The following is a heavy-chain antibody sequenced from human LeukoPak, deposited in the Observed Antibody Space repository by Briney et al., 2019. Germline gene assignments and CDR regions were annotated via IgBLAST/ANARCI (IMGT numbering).Heavy chain of an antibody. Sequence: ASVKVSCKASGYTFTSYYMHWVRQAPGQGLEWMGIINPSGGSTSYAQKFQGRVTMTEDTSTDTAYMELSSLRSEDTAVYYCATDLGYVEARTFAFDPWGQGTLVTVSS. CDR3: ATDLGYVEARTFAFDP. CDR1: GYTFTSYY. CDR2: INPSGGST. J-gene: IGHJ5*02. V-gene: IGHV1-46*01. D-gene: IGHD3-16*01.